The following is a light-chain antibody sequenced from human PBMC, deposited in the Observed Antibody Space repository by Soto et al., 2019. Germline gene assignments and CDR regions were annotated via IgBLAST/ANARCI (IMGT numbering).Light chain of an antibody. CDR3: SSYAGTYYYV. V-gene: IGLV2-8*01. CDR2: EVS. J-gene: IGLJ1*01. Sequence: QSALTQPPSASGSPGQSVTISCTGTSSDVGGHNSVSWYQHHPGKAPKLVIYEVSKRPSGVPDRFSGSKSANTAPLTVSGLQADDEADYYCSSYAGTYYYVFGTGTKLTVL. CDR1: SSDVGGHNS.